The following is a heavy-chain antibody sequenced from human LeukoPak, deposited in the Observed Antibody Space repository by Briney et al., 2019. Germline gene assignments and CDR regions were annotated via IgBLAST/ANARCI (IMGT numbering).Heavy chain of an antibody. CDR3: AKDLYCSSTSCPTRFDP. CDR1: GFTFSSYW. Sequence: GGSLRLSCAASGFTFSSYWMHWVRQAPGKGLEWVSAISGSGGSTYYADSVKGRFTISRDNSKNTLYLQMNSLRAEDTAVYYCAKDLYCSSTSCPTRFDPWGQGTLVTVSS. D-gene: IGHD2-2*01. J-gene: IGHJ5*02. V-gene: IGHV3-23*01. CDR2: ISGSGGST.